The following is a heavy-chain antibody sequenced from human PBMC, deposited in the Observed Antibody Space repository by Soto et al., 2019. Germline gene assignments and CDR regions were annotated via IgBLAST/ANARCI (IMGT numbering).Heavy chain of an antibody. J-gene: IGHJ6*02. CDR1: GYSISSGYY. Sequence: SETLSLTCAVSGYSISSGYYWGWIRQPPGKGLEWIGSIYHSGSTYNNPSLKSRVTISVDTSKNQFSLKLSSVTAADTAVYYCARVGGYGMDVWGQGTTVTGS. D-gene: IGHD3-10*01. CDR3: ARVGGYGMDV. V-gene: IGHV4-38-2*01. CDR2: IYHSGST.